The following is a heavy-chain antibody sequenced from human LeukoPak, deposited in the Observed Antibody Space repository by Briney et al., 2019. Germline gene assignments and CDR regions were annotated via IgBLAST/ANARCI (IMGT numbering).Heavy chain of an antibody. CDR2: INGDGSSR. Sequence: GGSLRLSCAASGFTFSSKWMYWFRQAPGKGLVWVSRINGDGSSRDYADSVKGRFTISRDNAKNTLYLQMNSLRAEDTAVYYCAKEEGYCSCPDYWGQGTPVTVSS. D-gene: IGHD2-15*01. J-gene: IGHJ4*02. V-gene: IGHV3-74*01. CDR3: AKEEGYCSCPDY. CDR1: GFTFSSKW.